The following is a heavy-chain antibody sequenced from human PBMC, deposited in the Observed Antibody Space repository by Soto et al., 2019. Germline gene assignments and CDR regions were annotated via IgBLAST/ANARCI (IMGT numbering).Heavy chain of an antibody. CDR2: ISYDGSNK. Sequence: HPGGSLRLSCAASGFTFSSYAMHWVRQAPGKGLEWVAVISYDGSNKYYADSVKGRFTISRDNSKNTLYLQMNSLRAEDTAVYYCARDAAHIVVVTAMSYYYGMDVWGQGTTVTVS. CDR3: ARDAAHIVVVTAMSYYYGMDV. CDR1: GFTFSSYA. V-gene: IGHV3-30-3*01. J-gene: IGHJ6*02. D-gene: IGHD2-21*02.